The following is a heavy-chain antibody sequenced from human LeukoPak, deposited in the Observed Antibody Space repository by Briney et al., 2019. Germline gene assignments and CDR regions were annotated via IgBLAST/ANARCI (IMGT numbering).Heavy chain of an antibody. CDR1: GGSFSGYY. CDR3: ARGKGDY. J-gene: IGHJ4*02. Sequence: SETLSLTRAVYGGSFSGYYWSWIRQPPGKGLEWIGENNHSGSTNYNPSLKSRVTISVDTSKNQFSLKLSSVTAADTAVYYCARGKGDYWGQGTLVTVSS. CDR2: NNHSGST. V-gene: IGHV4-34*01.